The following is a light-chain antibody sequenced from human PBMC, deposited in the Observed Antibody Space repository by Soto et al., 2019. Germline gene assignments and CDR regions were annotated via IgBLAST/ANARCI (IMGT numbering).Light chain of an antibody. J-gene: IGKJ5*01. CDR2: AAS. CDR1: QSISSY. Sequence: DTQMNQSPSSLSASVGDSVAMTCRASQSISSYLNWYRQKPGKAPKLLISAASILQSGVPSRFSGSGSGTDFTLTISNLQPEDFAGYYCQQTYSSPITFGQGTRLEIK. V-gene: IGKV1-39*01. CDR3: QQTYSSPIT.